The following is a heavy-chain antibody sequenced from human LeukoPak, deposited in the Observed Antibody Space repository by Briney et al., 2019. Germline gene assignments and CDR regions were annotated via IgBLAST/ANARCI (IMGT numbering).Heavy chain of an antibody. D-gene: IGHD1-7*01. CDR3: ARVTGGITGTPEAFDI. Sequence: TLSLTCTVSGGSISSGGYYWSWIRQHPGKGLEWIGYIYYSGSTYYNPSLKSRVTISVDTSKNQFSLKLSSVTAADTAVYYCARVTGGITGTPEAFDIWGQGTMVTVSS. CDR1: GGSISSGGYY. J-gene: IGHJ3*02. CDR2: IYYSGST. V-gene: IGHV4-31*03.